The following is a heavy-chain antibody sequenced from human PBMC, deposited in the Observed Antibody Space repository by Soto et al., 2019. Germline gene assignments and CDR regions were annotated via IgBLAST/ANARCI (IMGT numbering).Heavy chain of an antibody. CDR2: IWYDGSNK. D-gene: IGHD3-3*01. Sequence: GSLRLSCAASGFTFSSYGMHWVRQAPGKGLEWVAGIWYDGSNKYYADSVKGRFTISRDNSKNTLYLQMNSLRAEDTAVYYCARGDPYDFWSGSSDGNPYYYYGMDVWGQGTTVTVSS. CDR1: GFTFSSYG. V-gene: IGHV3-33*01. J-gene: IGHJ6*02. CDR3: ARGDPYDFWSGSSDGNPYYYYGMDV.